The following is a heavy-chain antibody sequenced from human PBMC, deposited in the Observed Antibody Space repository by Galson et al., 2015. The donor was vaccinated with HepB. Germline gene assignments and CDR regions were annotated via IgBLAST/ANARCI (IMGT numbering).Heavy chain of an antibody. CDR2: MNPNSGNT. CDR1: GYTFTSYD. D-gene: IGHD3-22*01. CDR3: ASVHDSSGYSFDY. Sequence: SVKVSCKASGYTFTSYDINWVRQATGQGLEWMGWMNPNSGNTGYAQKFQGRVTITADESTSTAYMELSSLRSEDTAVYYCASVHDSSGYSFDYWGQGTLVTVSS. V-gene: IGHV1-8*01. J-gene: IGHJ4*02.